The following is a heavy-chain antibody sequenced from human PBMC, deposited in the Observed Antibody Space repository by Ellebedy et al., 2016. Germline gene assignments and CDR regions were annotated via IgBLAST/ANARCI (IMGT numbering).Heavy chain of an antibody. V-gene: IGHV4-59*01. D-gene: IGHD3-16*02. CDR3: ARVAGRRGVVIAIDY. J-gene: IGHJ4*02. CDR1: SDSMSTYY. Sequence: GSLRLSCTVSSDSMSTYYWSWIRQPPGKGLEWIGYVYYSGSTNYNPSLKSRVTISVDTSKNQFSLKLSSVTAADTAVYYCARVAGRRGVVIAIDYWGQGTLVTVSS. CDR2: VYYSGST.